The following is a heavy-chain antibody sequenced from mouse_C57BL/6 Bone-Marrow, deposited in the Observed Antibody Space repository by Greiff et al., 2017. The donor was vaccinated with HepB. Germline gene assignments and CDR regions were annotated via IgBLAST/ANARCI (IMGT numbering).Heavy chain of an antibody. D-gene: IGHD1-1*01. CDR1: GYTFTSYW. J-gene: IGHJ4*01. CDR3: VIIYYYGSSPLDAMDY. Sequence: QVQLQQPGAELVKPGASVKLSCKASGYTFTSYWMHWVKQRPGQGLEWIGMIHPNSGSTNYNEKFKSKATLTVDKSSSTAYMQLSSLTSEDSAVYYCVIIYYYGSSPLDAMDYWGQGTSVTVSS. CDR2: IHPNSGST. V-gene: IGHV1-64*01.